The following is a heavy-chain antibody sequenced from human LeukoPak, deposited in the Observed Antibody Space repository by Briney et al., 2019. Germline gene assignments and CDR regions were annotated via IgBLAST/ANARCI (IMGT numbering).Heavy chain of an antibody. CDR2: ISSSSNFI. J-gene: IGHJ4*02. V-gene: IGHV3-21*01. CDR3: VREYSGWLAAAGA. CDR1: GFTFNSFR. D-gene: IGHD6-13*01. Sequence: GGSLRLSCAASGFTFNSFRMNWVRQAPDKGLEWVSSISSSSNFIYYADSVRGRFTISRDNAKNSLYLRMNSLRAEDTAVYYCVREYSGWLAAAGAWGQGVLVTVSS.